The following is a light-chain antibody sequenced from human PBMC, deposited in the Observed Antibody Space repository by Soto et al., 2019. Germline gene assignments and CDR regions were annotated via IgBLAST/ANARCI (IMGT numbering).Light chain of an antibody. Sequence: DIQMTQSPSSLSASVGDRVTITCQASQDISNYLNWYQQKPGKAPKLLIYDASNLETGAPSRFSGSGSGTDFTFTISSLQPEDIATYYCQQYDDLYTFGQGTKLEI. J-gene: IGKJ2*01. CDR3: QQYDDLYT. V-gene: IGKV1-33*01. CDR2: DAS. CDR1: QDISNY.